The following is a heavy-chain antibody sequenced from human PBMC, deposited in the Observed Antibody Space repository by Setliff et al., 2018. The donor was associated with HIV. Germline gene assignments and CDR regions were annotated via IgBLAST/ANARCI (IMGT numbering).Heavy chain of an antibody. Sequence: NPSETLSLTCSVSDGSITSTSYYWGWIRQSPGRGLEWIGSVYNSGRTYYNPSLKSRLTISVDTSRNQFSLSLSLVTAADTAVYFCARVVPREVAPGGFDIWGQGTMVTVSS. CDR1: DGSITSTSYY. CDR3: ARVVPREVAPGGFDI. J-gene: IGHJ3*02. D-gene: IGHD5-12*01. V-gene: IGHV4-39*07. CDR2: VYNSGRT.